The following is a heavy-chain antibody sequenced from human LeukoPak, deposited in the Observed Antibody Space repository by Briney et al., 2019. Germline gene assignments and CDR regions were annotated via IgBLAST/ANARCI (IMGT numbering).Heavy chain of an antibody. D-gene: IGHD1-26*01. CDR1: GFALTTYN. CDR2: VTAFNENT. J-gene: IGHJ6*03. CDR3: ARVKEWELLSSYYYYMDV. Sequence: ASVKVSCKASGFALTTYNIVWLRQAPGQGLEWVGWVTAFNENTHYSQKLQGRVTMTTDTSTSTAYMELRSLRSDDTAVYYCARVKEWELLSSYYYYMDVWGKGTTVTISS. V-gene: IGHV1-18*01.